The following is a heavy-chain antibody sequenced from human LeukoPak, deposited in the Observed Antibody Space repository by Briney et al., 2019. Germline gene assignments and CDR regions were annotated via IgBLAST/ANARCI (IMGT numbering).Heavy chain of an antibody. D-gene: IGHD2-15*01. CDR3: ARDYCSGGSCSSHYYYYYMDV. Sequence: PGGSLRLSCAASGFPFSSYEMNWVRQAPGKGLEWVSCISSSGSTIYYADSVKGRFTISRDNANNSLYLQMNSLRAEDTGVYYCARDYCSGGSCSSHYYYYYMDVWGKGTTVTVSS. CDR1: GFPFSSYE. V-gene: IGHV3-48*03. CDR2: ISSSGSTI. J-gene: IGHJ6*03.